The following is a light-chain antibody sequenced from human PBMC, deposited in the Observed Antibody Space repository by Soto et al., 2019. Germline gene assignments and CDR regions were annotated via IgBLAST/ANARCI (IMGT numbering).Light chain of an antibody. CDR3: QQSYTMPFT. V-gene: IGKV1-39*01. Sequence: DLQMTQSPSSLSASVGDRVTITCRASQSISSYLNWYLQRPGKAPILIYTTSSLQSGVPSRFSGRGSGTDFTLTIDSLQPEDFATYYCQQSYTMPFTFGPGTKVAIK. CDR1: QSISSY. CDR2: TTS. J-gene: IGKJ3*01.